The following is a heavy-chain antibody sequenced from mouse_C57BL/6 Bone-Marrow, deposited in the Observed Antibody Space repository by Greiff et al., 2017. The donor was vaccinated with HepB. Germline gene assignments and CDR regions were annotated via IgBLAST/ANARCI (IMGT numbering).Heavy chain of an antibody. CDR2: ISSGSSTI. V-gene: IGHV5-17*01. CDR3: ATTMIRRAWFAY. J-gene: IGHJ3*01. D-gene: IGHD2-4*01. CDR1: GFTFSDYG. Sequence: LFNPLLSLKLSFAASGFTFSDYGMHWVRQAPEKGLEWVAYISSGSSTIYYADTVKGRFTISRDNAKNTLFLQMTSLRSEDTAMYYCATTMIRRAWFAYWGQGTLVTVSA.